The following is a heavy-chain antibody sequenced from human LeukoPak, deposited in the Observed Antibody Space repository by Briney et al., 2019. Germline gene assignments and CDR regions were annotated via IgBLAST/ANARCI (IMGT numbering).Heavy chain of an antibody. V-gene: IGHV3-21*01. CDR3: AKDPYSGNYGNSYYYYMDV. D-gene: IGHD1-26*01. Sequence: GGSLRLSCATSGFTFNNYNMNWVRQAPGRALEWVSSITSSGTYIFYADSVKGRFTISRDNANNSLYLQMNSLGPEDTAVYYCAKDPYSGNYGNSYYYYMDVWGKGTTVTISS. CDR2: ITSSGTYI. CDR1: GFTFNNYN. J-gene: IGHJ6*03.